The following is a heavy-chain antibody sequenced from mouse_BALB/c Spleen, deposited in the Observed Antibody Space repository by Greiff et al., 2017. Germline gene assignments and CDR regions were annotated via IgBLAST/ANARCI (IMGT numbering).Heavy chain of an antibody. CDR2: IDPANGNT. J-gene: IGHJ4*01. V-gene: IGHV14-3*02. CDR1: GFNIKDTY. CDR3: ARDPSDYDYDRDAMDY. D-gene: IGHD2-4*01. Sequence: EVKLMESGAELVKPGASVKLSCTASGFNIKDTYIHWVKQRPEQGLEWIGRIDPANGNTKYDPKFQGKATITADTSSNTAYLQLSSLTSEDTAVYYCARDPSDYDYDRDAMDYWGQGTSVTVSS.